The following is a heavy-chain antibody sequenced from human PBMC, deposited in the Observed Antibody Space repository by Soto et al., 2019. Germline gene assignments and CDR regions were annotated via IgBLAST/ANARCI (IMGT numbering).Heavy chain of an antibody. CDR3: ARDWHPRFDP. Sequence: QVQLAQSGPEVKKPGASVKVSCKASGYSFSSYGITWVRQAPGQGLEWMGWISPSSGETNYAQKFQGRVTVTTDTSTTTTYLELRSLKSDDTAVYYCARDWHPRFDPWGPGTLVTVSS. V-gene: IGHV1-18*01. J-gene: IGHJ5*02. CDR2: ISPSSGET. CDR1: GYSFSSYG.